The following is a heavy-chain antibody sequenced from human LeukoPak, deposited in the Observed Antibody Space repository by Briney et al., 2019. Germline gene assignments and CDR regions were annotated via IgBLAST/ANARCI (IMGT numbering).Heavy chain of an antibody. V-gene: IGHV3-13*01. D-gene: IGHD3-3*01. CDR2: ISTTGDA. CDR1: GFTFSSYD. Sequence: GGSLRLSCAASGFTFSSYDMHWVRQATGEGLEWVSTISTTGDAYYADSVKGRFTISRDNSKNTLYLQMNSLRAEDTAVYYCAKDGPRHYDFWSGYEYYGMDVWGQGTTVTVSS. CDR3: AKDGPRHYDFWSGYEYYGMDV. J-gene: IGHJ6*02.